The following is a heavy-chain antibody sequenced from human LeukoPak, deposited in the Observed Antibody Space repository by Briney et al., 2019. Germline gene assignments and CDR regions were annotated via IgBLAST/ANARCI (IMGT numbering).Heavy chain of an antibody. V-gene: IGHV3-9*01. CDR1: GFTFDDYA. CDR3: AKDWNYDGSGSFWD. Sequence: GGSLRLSCAASGFTFDDYAMHWVRQAPGKGLEWVSGISWNSGSIDYADSVKGRFTISRDNAKNSLYLQMNSLRPEDTALYYCAKDWNYDGSGSFWDWGQGTLVTVSS. J-gene: IGHJ4*02. D-gene: IGHD3-10*01. CDR2: ISWNSGSI.